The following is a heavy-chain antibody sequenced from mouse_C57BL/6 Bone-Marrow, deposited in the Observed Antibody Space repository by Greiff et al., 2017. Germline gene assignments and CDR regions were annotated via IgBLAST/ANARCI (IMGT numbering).Heavy chain of an antibody. J-gene: IGHJ4*01. CDR1: GFSLTSYG. V-gene: IGHV2-5*01. CDR3: AKIGDSYYAMDY. D-gene: IGHD3-1*01. CDR2: IWRGGST. Sequence: VQLQQSGPGLVQPSQSLSITCTVSGFSLTSYGVHWVRQSPGKGLEWLGVIWRGGSTDYNAAFMSRLSITKDNSKSQVFFKMNSLQADDTAIYYWAKIGDSYYAMDYWGQGTSVTVSS.